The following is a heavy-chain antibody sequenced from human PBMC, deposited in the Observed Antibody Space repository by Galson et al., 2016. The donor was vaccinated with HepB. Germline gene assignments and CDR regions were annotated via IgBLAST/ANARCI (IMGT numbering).Heavy chain of an antibody. Sequence: SETLSLTCTVSGGSISSSSYYWGWIRQPPGKGLEWIGSIYYSGSTYYNPSLKSRVTISVDTSKSQFSLKLSSVTAADTAVYYCARTRPTSYCSGGSCYPNWFDPWSQGTLVTVSS. CDR2: IYYSGST. D-gene: IGHD2-15*01. V-gene: IGHV4-39*01. CDR1: GGSISSSSYY. CDR3: ARTRPTSYCSGGSCYPNWFDP. J-gene: IGHJ5*02.